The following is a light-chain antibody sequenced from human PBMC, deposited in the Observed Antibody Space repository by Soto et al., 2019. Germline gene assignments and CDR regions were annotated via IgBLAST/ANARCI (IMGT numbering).Light chain of an antibody. Sequence: EMVMTQSPATLSVSPGERATLSCRASQSVSSNLAWYQQKPGQAPRLLIYGASTRATGIPARFIGSGSGTEFTLTISSLQSEDFAVYYCQQYNDWPRTFGQGTKVDI. V-gene: IGKV3-15*01. J-gene: IGKJ1*01. CDR1: QSVSSN. CDR3: QQYNDWPRT. CDR2: GAS.